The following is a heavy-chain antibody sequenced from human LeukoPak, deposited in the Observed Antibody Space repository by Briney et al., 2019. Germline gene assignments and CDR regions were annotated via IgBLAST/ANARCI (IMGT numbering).Heavy chain of an antibody. CDR3: ARTPNIAVAGTRPYFDY. J-gene: IGHJ4*02. D-gene: IGHD6-19*01. CDR2: VDWDDDQ. V-gene: IGHV2-70*11. Sequence: SGPTLVNPTQTLTLTCTFSGFSLSTNGMCVSWIRQPPGKALEWLARVDWDDDQYYSTSLKTRLTISKDTSKNQVVLIMTNMDPVDTATYYCARTPNIAVAGTRPYFDYWGQGTLVTVSS. CDR1: GFSLSTNGMC.